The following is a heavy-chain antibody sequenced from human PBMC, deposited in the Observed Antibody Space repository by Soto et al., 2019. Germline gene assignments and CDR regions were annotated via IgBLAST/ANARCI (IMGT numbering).Heavy chain of an antibody. J-gene: IGHJ1*01. CDR1: GYIFTAYS. CDR3: AREENCSDGICYSEYFQR. V-gene: IGHV1-46*01. CDR2: VNPSGGST. Sequence: QVQLVQSGAEVKKPGASVKVSCKASGYIFTAYSMHWVRQAPGQGLEWMGVVNPSGGSTNYAQKFQGRITMTSDTSTSTGYMDLSSLTSEDTAVYYCAREENCSDGICYSEYFQRWGQGTLVTVSS. D-gene: IGHD2-15*01.